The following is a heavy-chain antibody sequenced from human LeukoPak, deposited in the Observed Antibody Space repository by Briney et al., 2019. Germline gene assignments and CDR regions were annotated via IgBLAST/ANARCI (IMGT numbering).Heavy chain of an antibody. CDR2: ISWSRYII. Sequence: GRSLRLSCAASGFTFDEYAMHWVRQAPGKGLEWVSGISWSRYIIEYADSVRGRFTVSRDNAKNSLFLQMNSLRAEDSAMYYCVRDHVGGSCVDCPLGDAFDTWGQGTMVTVSS. D-gene: IGHD2-15*01. J-gene: IGHJ3*02. V-gene: IGHV3-9*01. CDR1: GFTFDEYA. CDR3: VRDHVGGSCVDCPLGDAFDT.